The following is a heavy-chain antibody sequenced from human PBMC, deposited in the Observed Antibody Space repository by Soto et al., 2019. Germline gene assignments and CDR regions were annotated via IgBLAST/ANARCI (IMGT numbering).Heavy chain of an antibody. CDR2: ISSSSSYI. Sequence: GGSLRLSCAASGFTFSSYSMNWVRQAPGKGLEWVSSISSSSSYIYYADSVKGRFTISRDNAKNSLYLQMNSLRAEDTAVYYCARVPSLDYYGMDVWGQGTTVTVSS. J-gene: IGHJ6*02. CDR3: ARVPSLDYYGMDV. CDR1: GFTFSSYS. V-gene: IGHV3-21*04.